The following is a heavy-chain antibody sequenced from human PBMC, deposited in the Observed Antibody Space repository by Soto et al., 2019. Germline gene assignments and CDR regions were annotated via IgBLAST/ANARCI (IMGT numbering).Heavy chain of an antibody. CDR2: IIPIIGTR. D-gene: IGHD5-12*01. J-gene: IGHJ4*02. Sequence: QVQLVQSGAEVKKPGSSVKVSCKASGGTFSIYAVSWVRQAPGQGLEWMGGIIPIIGTRNYAQRFQGRITITGDESTSTAYMELSSVKSEDTAVYYCARDLGSGYDPGDYWGQGTLDTVSS. CDR1: GGTFSIYA. CDR3: ARDLGSGYDPGDY. V-gene: IGHV1-69*12.